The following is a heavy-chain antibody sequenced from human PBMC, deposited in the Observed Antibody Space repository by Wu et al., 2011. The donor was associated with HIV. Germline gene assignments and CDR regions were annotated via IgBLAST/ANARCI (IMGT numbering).Heavy chain of an antibody. V-gene: IGHV1-69*01. D-gene: IGHD1-1*01. CDR1: EVPSGSYA. CDR2: LIPNFRYP. Sequence: GARSQEAWVLGEGLLQDFLEVPSGSYAINWVRQAPGQGLEWMGGLIPNFRYPQLARSFQERLTITADESSDTVYMELSSLTSGDTAVYFCARAGEVYERAYYFDHWGQGTLVTVSS. CDR3: ARAGEVYERAYYFDH. J-gene: IGHJ4*02.